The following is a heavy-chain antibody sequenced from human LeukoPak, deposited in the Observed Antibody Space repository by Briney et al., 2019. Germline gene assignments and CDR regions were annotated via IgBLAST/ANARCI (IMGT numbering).Heavy chain of an antibody. J-gene: IGHJ5*02. D-gene: IGHD1-26*01. CDR1: GYTFTSYY. Sequence: ASVKVSCTASGYTFTSYYMHWVRQAPGQGLEWMGIINPSGGSTSYAQKFQGRVTMTRDTSTSTVYMELSSLRSEDTAVYYCARDTSSGGYWNWFDPWGQGTLVTVSS. CDR2: INPSGGST. V-gene: IGHV1-46*01. CDR3: ARDTSSGGYWNWFDP.